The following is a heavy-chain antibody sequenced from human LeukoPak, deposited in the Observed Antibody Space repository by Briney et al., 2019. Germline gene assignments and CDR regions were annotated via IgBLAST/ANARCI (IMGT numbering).Heavy chain of an antibody. V-gene: IGHV1-69*13. CDR3: ASRCGSTSCYTVFKH. CDR1: GRAFSSYA. Sequence: ASVKVSWKASGRAFSSYAISWERQAPRQGLEWMGVLIPIFGTANYAQKFQGRVTITADESTSTAYMERSSLRSEDTAVYYCASRCGSTSCYTVFKHWGQGTLVTVSS. D-gene: IGHD2-2*02. J-gene: IGHJ1*01. CDR2: LIPIFGTA.